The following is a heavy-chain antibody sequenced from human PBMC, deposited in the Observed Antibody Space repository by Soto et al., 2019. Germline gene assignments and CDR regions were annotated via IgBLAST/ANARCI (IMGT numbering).Heavy chain of an antibody. V-gene: IGHV4-39*01. CDR3: ASATMIVVVIGY. Sequence: PSETLSLTCTVSGGSISSSSYYWCWIRHPPGKGLEWIGSIYYSGSTCYNPSLKSRVTISVDTSKNQFSLKLSSVTAADTAVYYCASATMIVVVIGYWGQGTLVTVSS. D-gene: IGHD3-22*01. J-gene: IGHJ4*02. CDR1: GGSISSSSYY. CDR2: IYYSGST.